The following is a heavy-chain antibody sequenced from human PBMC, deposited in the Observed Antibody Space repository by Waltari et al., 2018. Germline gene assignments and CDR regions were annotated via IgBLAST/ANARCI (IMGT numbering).Heavy chain of an antibody. D-gene: IGHD1-7*01. V-gene: IGHV1-2*02. Sequence: QVQLVQSGAEVKKPGASVKVSCKASGYTFTGYYMHWVRQAPGPGLGGMGWINPNSGGTNYAQKFQGRVTMTRDTSISTAYMELSRLRSDDTAVYYCAREPLEELRATIRRGGYYYYGMDVWGQGTTVTVSS. J-gene: IGHJ6*02. CDR2: INPNSGGT. CDR3: AREPLEELRATIRRGGYYYYGMDV. CDR1: GYTFTGYY.